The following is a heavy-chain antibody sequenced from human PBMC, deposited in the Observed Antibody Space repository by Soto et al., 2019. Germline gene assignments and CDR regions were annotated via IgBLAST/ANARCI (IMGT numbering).Heavy chain of an antibody. V-gene: IGHV3-48*03. J-gene: IGHJ6*02. CDR1: GFTFSSYE. CDR2: ISSSGSTI. Sequence: PGGSLRLSCAASGFTFSSYEMNWVRQAPGKGLEWVSYISSSGSTIYYADSVKGRFTISRDNAKNSLYLQMNSLRAEDTAVYYCAGVLNYYYYYGMDVWGQGTTVTVSS. CDR3: AGVLNYYYYYGMDV. D-gene: IGHD3-10*01.